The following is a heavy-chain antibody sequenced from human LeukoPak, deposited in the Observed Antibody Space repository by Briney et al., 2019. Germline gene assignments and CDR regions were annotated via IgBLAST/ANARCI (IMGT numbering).Heavy chain of an antibody. V-gene: IGHV1-8*01. Sequence: GASVKVSCKASGYTFTSYDINWVRQATGQGLEWMGWMNPNSGNTGCAQKFQGRVTMTRNTSISTAYMELSRLRSDDTAVYYCARDRRVGANIPDIWGQGTMVTVSS. D-gene: IGHD1-26*01. CDR3: ARDRRVGANIPDI. CDR1: GYTFTSYD. CDR2: MNPNSGNT. J-gene: IGHJ3*02.